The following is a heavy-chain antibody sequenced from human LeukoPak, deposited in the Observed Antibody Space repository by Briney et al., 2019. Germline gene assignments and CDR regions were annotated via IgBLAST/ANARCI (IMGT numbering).Heavy chain of an antibody. V-gene: IGHV3-30-3*01. Sequence: GGSLRLSCAASGFTFSSYNMNWVRQAPGKGLEWVAVISYDGSNKYYADSVKGRFTISRDNSKNTLYLQMNSLRAEDTAVYYCASGNMATITGIDYWGQGTLVTVSS. CDR1: GFTFSSYN. CDR3: ASGNMATITGIDY. D-gene: IGHD5-24*01. CDR2: ISYDGSNK. J-gene: IGHJ4*02.